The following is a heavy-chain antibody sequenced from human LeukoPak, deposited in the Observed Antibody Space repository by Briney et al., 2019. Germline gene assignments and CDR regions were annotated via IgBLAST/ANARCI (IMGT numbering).Heavy chain of an antibody. CDR2: ISYSGST. V-gene: IGHV4-59*01. Sequence: SETLSLTCTVSRGSISSYYWSWIRQPPGKGLEWIGYISYSGSTNYNPSLKSRVTISVDTSKNHFSLRLNSVTAADTAVYYCARGGSIVGATPHDAFDIWGQGTVVTVS. D-gene: IGHD1-26*01. J-gene: IGHJ3*02. CDR1: RGSISSYY. CDR3: ARGGSIVGATPHDAFDI.